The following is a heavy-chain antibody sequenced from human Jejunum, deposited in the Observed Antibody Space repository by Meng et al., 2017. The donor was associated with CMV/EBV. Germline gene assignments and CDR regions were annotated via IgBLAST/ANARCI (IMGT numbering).Heavy chain of an antibody. CDR1: GGSISSGSYY. CDR2: IHTSGST. V-gene: IGHV4-61*02. CDR3: ARDYGDANWIDP. J-gene: IGHJ5*02. D-gene: IGHD4-17*01. Sequence: VSGGSISSGSYYWSWIRQPAGKGLEWLGRIHTSGSTNYNPSLKSRVTISVDTSKNQFSLKLTSVTAADTAVYYCARDYGDANWIDPWGQGTLVTVSS.